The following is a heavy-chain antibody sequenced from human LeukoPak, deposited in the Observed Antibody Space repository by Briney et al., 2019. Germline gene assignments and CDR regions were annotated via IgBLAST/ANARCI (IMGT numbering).Heavy chain of an antibody. CDR1: GYNFTSYG. CDR2: ISAYNGNS. Sequence: ASVKVSCKTSGYNFTSYGISWVRQAPGQGLEWMGWISAYNGNSNYPHKLQGRVTMTRDTSTTTAYMDLRSLRSDDTAVYYCARVACSGGSCYLDYWGQGTLVTVSS. CDR3: ARVACSGGSCYLDY. D-gene: IGHD2-15*01. V-gene: IGHV1-18*01. J-gene: IGHJ4*02.